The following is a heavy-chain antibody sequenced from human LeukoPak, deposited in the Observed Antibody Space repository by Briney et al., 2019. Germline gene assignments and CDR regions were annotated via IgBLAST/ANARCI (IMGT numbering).Heavy chain of an antibody. CDR1: GFTFNTYG. V-gene: IGHV3-30*03. Sequence: GGSLRLSCVASGFTFNTYGIHWVRQAPGKGLEWVAGISSDGSSKDYSDSVKGRFTISRDNAKNSLYLQMNSLRAEDTAVYYCARDRVVVVAATLFDYWGQGTLVTVSS. D-gene: IGHD2-15*01. CDR2: ISSDGSSK. CDR3: ARDRVVVVAATLFDY. J-gene: IGHJ4*02.